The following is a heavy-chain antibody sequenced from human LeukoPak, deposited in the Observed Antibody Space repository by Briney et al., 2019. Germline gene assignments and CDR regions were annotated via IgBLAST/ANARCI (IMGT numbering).Heavy chain of an antibody. CDR2: INPSGGST. CDR3: ARDIGDYALYY. V-gene: IGHV1-46*01. CDR1: GYTSTSYY. Sequence: GASVKLSCKASGYTSTSYYMHWVRQAPGQGLEWMGIINPSGGSTSYAQKFQGRVTMTRDTSTSTVYMELSSLRSEDTAVYYCARDIGDYALYYWGQGTLVTVSS. D-gene: IGHD4-17*01. J-gene: IGHJ4*02.